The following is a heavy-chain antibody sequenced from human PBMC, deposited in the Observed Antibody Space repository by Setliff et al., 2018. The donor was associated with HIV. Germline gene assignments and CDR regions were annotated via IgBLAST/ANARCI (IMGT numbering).Heavy chain of an antibody. J-gene: IGHJ6*02. Sequence: ASVKVSCKASGYTFTTYGISWVRQAPGHGLEWMGWISPYIGHTNYAQNFQGRVTMTTDTSTSRAYMELRSLRSDDTAAYFCARLGSGWSDSYYYAMDVWGQGTTVTVS. CDR1: GYTFTTYG. CDR2: ISPYIGHT. CDR3: ARLGSGWSDSYYYAMDV. V-gene: IGHV1-18*01. D-gene: IGHD6-19*01.